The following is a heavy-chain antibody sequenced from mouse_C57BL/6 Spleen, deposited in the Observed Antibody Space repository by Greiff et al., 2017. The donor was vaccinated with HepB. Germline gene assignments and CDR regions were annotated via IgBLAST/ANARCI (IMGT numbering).Heavy chain of an antibody. CDR3: ARNNIVGWYFDV. CDR1: GYTFTSYW. J-gene: IGHJ1*03. CDR2: IDPSDSYT. V-gene: IGHV1-50*01. D-gene: IGHD2-12*01. Sequence: QVQLQQPGAELVKPGASVKLSCKASGYTFTSYWMQWVKQRPGQGLEWIGEIDPSDSYTNYNQKFKGKATLTVDTSSSTAYMQLSSLTSEDSAVYYCARNNIVGWYFDVWGTGTTVTVSS.